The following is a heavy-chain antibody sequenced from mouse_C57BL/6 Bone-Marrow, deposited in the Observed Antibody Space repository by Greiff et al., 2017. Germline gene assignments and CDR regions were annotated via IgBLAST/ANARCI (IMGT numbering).Heavy chain of an antibody. J-gene: IGHJ4*01. CDR2: IYPGNGDT. D-gene: IGHD2-2*01. V-gene: IGHV1-12*01. CDR1: GYTFTSYN. CDR3: ARGGYYYAFDY. Sequence: LQQSGAELVRPGASVKMSCKASGYTFTSYNMHWVKQTHRQGLEWIGAIYPGNGDTSYNQKFKGKATLTVVKSSSTAYMQLSSLTSEDSAFDCCARGGYYYAFDYWGQGTSVTVSS.